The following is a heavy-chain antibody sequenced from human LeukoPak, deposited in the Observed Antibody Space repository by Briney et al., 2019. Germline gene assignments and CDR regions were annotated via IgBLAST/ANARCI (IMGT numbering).Heavy chain of an antibody. J-gene: IGHJ4*02. CDR3: ARGRIAVAANQDY. Sequence: PSETLSLTCTVSGGSIGSYYWSWSRQPPGKGLEWIGYIYYSGSTNYNPSLKSRVTISVDTSKNQFSLKLSSVTAADTAVYYCARGRIAVAANQDYWGQGTLVTVSS. CDR1: GGSIGSYY. CDR2: IYYSGST. V-gene: IGHV4-59*01. D-gene: IGHD6-19*01.